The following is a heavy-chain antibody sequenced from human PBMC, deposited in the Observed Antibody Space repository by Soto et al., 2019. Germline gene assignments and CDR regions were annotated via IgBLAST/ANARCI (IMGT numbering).Heavy chain of an antibody. V-gene: IGHV3-30-3*01. Sequence: GGSLRLSCAASGFTFSSYAMHWVCLAPGKGLERVAVISYDGSNKYYADSVKGRFTISRDNSKNTLYLQMNSLRAEDTAVYYCAVGEVGATTTWADYWGQGTLVTVSS. D-gene: IGHD1-26*01. CDR2: ISYDGSNK. CDR1: GFTFSSYA. CDR3: AVGEVGATTTWADY. J-gene: IGHJ4*02.